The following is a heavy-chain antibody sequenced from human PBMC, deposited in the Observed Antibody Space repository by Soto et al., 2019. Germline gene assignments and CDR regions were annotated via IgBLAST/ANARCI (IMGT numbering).Heavy chain of an antibody. D-gene: IGHD6-19*01. J-gene: IGHJ4*02. V-gene: IGHV4-39*01. CDR3: ARITPVPGTGY. CDR2: MYYSGST. CDR1: GGSISSSNYY. Sequence: PSETLSLTCNVSGGSISSSNYYWGWIRQPPGKGLEWIGSMYYSGSTYYNPSLKSRVTITVDTSKNQLSLKLSSVTAADTAVYYCARITPVPGTGYWGQGTLVTVSS.